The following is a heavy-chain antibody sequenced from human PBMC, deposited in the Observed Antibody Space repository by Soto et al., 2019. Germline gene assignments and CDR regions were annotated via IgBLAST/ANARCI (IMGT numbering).Heavy chain of an antibody. D-gene: IGHD5-12*01. Sequence: EVQLVQSGAEVKKPGESLKISCKGSGYTFNGYWIGWVRQMPGKGLEWMGIIYPGDSDTRYSPSFQGQVTISADKSISTAYLQWSSLKASDTAMYYCARLKRDGHNYSPLYYWGQGTLVTVSS. CDR3: ARLKRDGHNYSPLYY. CDR1: GYTFNGYW. J-gene: IGHJ4*02. V-gene: IGHV5-51*03. CDR2: IYPGDSDT.